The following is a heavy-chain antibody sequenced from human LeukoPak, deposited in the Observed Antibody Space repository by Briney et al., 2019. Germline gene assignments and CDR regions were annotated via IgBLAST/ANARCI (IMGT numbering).Heavy chain of an antibody. V-gene: IGHV3-48*01. CDR3: ARDQGGYFDY. J-gene: IGHJ4*02. CDR2: ISSSSSTI. Sequence: GGSLRLSCAASGFTFISDGMSWVRQAPGKGLEWVSYISSSSSTIYYADSVKGRFIISRDNGKNSLFLQMDSLRAEDTAVYYCARDQGGYFDYWGQGTLVTVSS. D-gene: IGHD3-16*01. CDR1: GFTFISDG.